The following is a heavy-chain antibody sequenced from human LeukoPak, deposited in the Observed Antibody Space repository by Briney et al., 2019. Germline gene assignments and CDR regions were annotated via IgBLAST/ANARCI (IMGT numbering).Heavy chain of an antibody. Sequence: GGSLRLSCAASGFTFSSYAMSWVRQAPGKGLEWISATSGSGGSTYYADSVKGRFTISRDNSKNTLYLQMNSLRAEDTAVYYCAKSPIVVVPAGHNPLDYWGQGTLVTVSS. J-gene: IGHJ4*02. CDR2: TSGSGGST. CDR1: GFTFSSYA. D-gene: IGHD2-2*01. V-gene: IGHV3-23*01. CDR3: AKSPIVVVPAGHNPLDY.